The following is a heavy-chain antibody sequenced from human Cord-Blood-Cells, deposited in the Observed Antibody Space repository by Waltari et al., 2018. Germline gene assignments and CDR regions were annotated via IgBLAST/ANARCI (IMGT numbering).Heavy chain of an antibody. CDR3: ASTTGTTTGHAFDI. CDR1: GYTFTSYD. J-gene: IGHJ3*02. Sequence: QVQLVQSGAEVKKPGASVKVSCQASGYTFTSYDINWVRPATGQGLEWMGWMNPNSGNTGYAQKFQGRVTITRNTSISTAYMELSSLRSEDTAVYYCASTTGTTTGHAFDIWGQGTMVTVSS. V-gene: IGHV1-8*03. D-gene: IGHD1-1*01. CDR2: MNPNSGNT.